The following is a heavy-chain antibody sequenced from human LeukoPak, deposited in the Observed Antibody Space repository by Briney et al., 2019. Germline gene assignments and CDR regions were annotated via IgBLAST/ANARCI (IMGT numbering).Heavy chain of an antibody. J-gene: IGHJ4*02. CDR2: ISGSGGST. CDR1: GFTFDDYA. D-gene: IGHD1-26*01. Sequence: GGSLRLSCAASGFTFDDYAMHWVRQAPGKGLEWVSAISGSGGSTNYADSVKGRFTISRDNSKNTLYLQMNSLRVEDTAVYYCAKDSLSGSYFDYWGQGTLVTVSS. V-gene: IGHV3-23*01. CDR3: AKDSLSGSYFDY.